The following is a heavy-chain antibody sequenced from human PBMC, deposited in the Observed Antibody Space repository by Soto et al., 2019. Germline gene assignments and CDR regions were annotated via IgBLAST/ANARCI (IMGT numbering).Heavy chain of an antibody. V-gene: IGHV3-33*01. Sequence: PGGSLRLSCAASGFTFSSYGMHWVRQAPGKGLEWVAVIWYDGSNKYYADSVKGRFTISRDNSKNTLYLQMNSLRAEDTAVYYCARDYKDYYYYYGMDVWGQGTKVTVS. CDR2: IWYDGSNK. CDR1: GFTFSSYG. D-gene: IGHD1-1*01. J-gene: IGHJ6*02. CDR3: ARDYKDYYYYYGMDV.